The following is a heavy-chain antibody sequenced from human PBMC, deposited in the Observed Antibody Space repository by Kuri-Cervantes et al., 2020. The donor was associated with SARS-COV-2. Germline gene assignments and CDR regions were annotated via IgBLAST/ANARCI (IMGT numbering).Heavy chain of an antibody. J-gene: IGHJ4*02. Sequence: GGSLRLSCAASGFTFDDYAMHWVRQAPGKGLEWVSGISWNSGSIGYADSVKGRFTISRDNAKNSLYLQMNSLRAEDTALYYCARGVSHIAAAGLYYFDYWGQGTLV. CDR3: ARGVSHIAAAGLYYFDY. CDR1: GFTFDDYA. D-gene: IGHD6-13*01. CDR2: ISWNSGSI. V-gene: IGHV3-9*01.